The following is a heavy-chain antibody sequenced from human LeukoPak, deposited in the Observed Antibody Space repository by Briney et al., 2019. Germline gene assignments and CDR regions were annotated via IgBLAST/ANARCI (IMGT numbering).Heavy chain of an antibody. Sequence: GGPLRLSCAASGFTFSTYAMSWVRQAPGKGLEWVSAISGSGGSTYYADSVKGRFTISRDNSKNTLYLQMNSLRAEDTAVYYCAKVAEVGATGYYYYMDVWGKGTTVTISS. CDR1: GFTFSTYA. V-gene: IGHV3-23*01. J-gene: IGHJ6*03. D-gene: IGHD1-26*01. CDR2: ISGSGGST. CDR3: AKVAEVGATGYYYYMDV.